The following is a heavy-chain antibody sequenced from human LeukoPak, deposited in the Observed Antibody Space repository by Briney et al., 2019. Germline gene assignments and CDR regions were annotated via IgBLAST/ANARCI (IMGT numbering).Heavy chain of an antibody. CDR2: VGGSGGLT. Sequence: GGSLGLSCATSGFTFSTYAMSWVRQAPGKGLEWVSAVGGSGGLTYYADSVRGRFTISRDNSKNTLYLQMTSLRGEDTGVYFCTLADGGDTGDYWGQGTLVTVSS. J-gene: IGHJ4*02. V-gene: IGHV3-23*01. D-gene: IGHD2-21*02. CDR1: GFTFSTYA. CDR3: TLADGGDTGDY.